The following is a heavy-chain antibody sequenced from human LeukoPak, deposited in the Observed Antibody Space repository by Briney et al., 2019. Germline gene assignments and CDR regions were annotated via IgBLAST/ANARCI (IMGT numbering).Heavy chain of an antibody. D-gene: IGHD1-26*01. J-gene: IGHJ4*02. Sequence: GGSLRLSCTASGFTFSTYGMHWVRQAPGKGLEWVAIIWSDGNIKYYADSVKGRFTISRDNSKNTLYLQMNSLRAEDTAVYYCAGDRATSYFDYWGQGALVTISS. CDR2: IWSDGNIK. V-gene: IGHV3-30*02. CDR1: GFTFSTYG. CDR3: AGDRATSYFDY.